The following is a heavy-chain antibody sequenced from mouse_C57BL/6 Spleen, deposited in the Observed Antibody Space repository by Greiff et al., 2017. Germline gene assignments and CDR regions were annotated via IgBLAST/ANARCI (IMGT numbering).Heavy chain of an antibody. V-gene: IGHV5-17*01. J-gene: IGHJ3*01. CDR3: ARPGGGTAWFAY. D-gene: IGHD4-1*01. Sequence: EVKLVESGGGLVKPGGSLKLSCAASGFTFSDYGMHWVRQAPEKGLEWVAYISSGSSTIYYADTVQGRFTISRDNAKNTLFLQMTSLRSEDTAMYYCARPGGGTAWFAYWGQGTLVTVSA. CDR2: ISSGSSTI. CDR1: GFTFSDYG.